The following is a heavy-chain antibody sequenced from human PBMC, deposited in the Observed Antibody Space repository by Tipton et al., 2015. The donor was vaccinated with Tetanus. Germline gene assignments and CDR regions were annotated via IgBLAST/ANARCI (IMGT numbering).Heavy chain of an antibody. CDR1: GGPLSSSH. CDR3: ARANYDFPKKGPFDS. V-gene: IGHV4-59*01. Sequence: GLVKPSETLSLTCTVSGGPLSSSHWAWIRQPPGKGLEWIGYISYGGSTNSNYSLKSRITISQDTSKNQFSLKLTSVTAADTAVYYCARANYDFPKKGPFDSWGQGTLVIVSS. CDR2: ISYGGST. J-gene: IGHJ4*02. D-gene: IGHD3-3*01.